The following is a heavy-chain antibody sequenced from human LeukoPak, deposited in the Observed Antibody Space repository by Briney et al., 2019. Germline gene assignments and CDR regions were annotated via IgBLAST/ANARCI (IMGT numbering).Heavy chain of an antibody. Sequence: SETLSLTCTVSGYPISSGYYWGWIRQSPGKGLEWIGSIYHSGITYHIPSLKSRVTLSIDTSKNQFSLQLTSVTAADTALYYCVRSGSYVKGWFDYWGQGTLVTVSS. J-gene: IGHJ4*02. V-gene: IGHV4-38-2*02. CDR2: IYHSGIT. CDR3: VRSGSYVKGWFDY. D-gene: IGHD1-26*01. CDR1: GYPISSGYY.